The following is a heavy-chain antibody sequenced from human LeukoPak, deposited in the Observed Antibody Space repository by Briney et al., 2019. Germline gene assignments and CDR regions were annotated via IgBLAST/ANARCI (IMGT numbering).Heavy chain of an antibody. V-gene: IGHV4-59*08. J-gene: IGHJ4*02. Sequence: PSETLSLTCTVSGGSISSYYWSWLRQPPGKGLEWIGYIYYSGSTNYNPSLKSRVTISVDTSKNQFSLKLSSVTAADTAVYYCARHDGSSPLFDYWGQGTLVTVSS. D-gene: IGHD6-6*01. CDR3: ARHDGSSPLFDY. CDR2: IYYSGST. CDR1: GGSISSYY.